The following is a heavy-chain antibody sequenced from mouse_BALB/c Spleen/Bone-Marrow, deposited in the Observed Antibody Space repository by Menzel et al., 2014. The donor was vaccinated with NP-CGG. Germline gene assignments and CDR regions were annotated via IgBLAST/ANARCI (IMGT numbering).Heavy chain of an antibody. CDR1: GFNIKDTY. Sequence: EVMLVESGAELVKPGASVKLSCTASGFNIKDTYMYWVKQRPEKGLEWIGRIDPANGNTKYDPKFQGKATITADTSSNTAYPQLSSLTSEDTAVYYCARSIDYGTAWFAYWGQGTLVTVSA. D-gene: IGHD1-1*01. J-gene: IGHJ3*01. CDR3: ARSIDYGTAWFAY. V-gene: IGHV14-3*02. CDR2: IDPANGNT.